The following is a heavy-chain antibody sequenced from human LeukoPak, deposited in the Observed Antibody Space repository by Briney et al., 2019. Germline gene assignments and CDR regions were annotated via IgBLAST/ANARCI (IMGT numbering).Heavy chain of an antibody. CDR1: GYTFPSYD. V-gene: IGHV1-8*01. D-gene: IGHD3-10*01. CDR3: ARGNGGGLLWFGEVAAFDI. J-gene: IGHJ3*02. Sequence: ASGKVSGKASGYTFPSYDINWVRQATGQGLKWMGWMNPNSGNAGYAQKFQGRVTMTRNTSISTAYMELSSLRSEDTAVYYCARGNGGGLLWFGEVAAFDIWGQGTMVTVSS. CDR2: MNPNSGNA.